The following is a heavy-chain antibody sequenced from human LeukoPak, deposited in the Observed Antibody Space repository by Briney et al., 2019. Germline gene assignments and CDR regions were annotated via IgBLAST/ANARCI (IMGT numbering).Heavy chain of an antibody. Sequence: ASVKVSCKASGYTFTSYYMHWVRPAPGQGLEWMGIINPSGGSTSYAQKFQGRVTMTRDTSTSTVYMELSSLRSEDTAVYYCARVGSTGYFDYWGQGTLVTVSS. V-gene: IGHV1-46*01. CDR2: INPSGGST. J-gene: IGHJ4*02. CDR3: ARVGSTGYFDY. CDR1: GYTFTSYY.